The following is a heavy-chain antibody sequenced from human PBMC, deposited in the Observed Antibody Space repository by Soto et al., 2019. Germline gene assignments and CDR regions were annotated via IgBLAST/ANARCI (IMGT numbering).Heavy chain of an antibody. V-gene: IGHV1-69*01. CDR1: GVTFRRYA. CDR3: ARPEEGAYHANHHYYNDLDV. D-gene: IGHD1-26*01. CDR2: IIPIFGTT. Sequence: QVQLVQSGAEVKKPGSSVKVSCKVSGVTFRRYAISWVLQAPGQGLEWMGGIIPIFGTTNYAQRFQGRVTSTADESTRTAYMELSSLRSEDTAGYYCARPEEGAYHANHHYYNDLDVWGQGTNVTVT. J-gene: IGHJ6*01.